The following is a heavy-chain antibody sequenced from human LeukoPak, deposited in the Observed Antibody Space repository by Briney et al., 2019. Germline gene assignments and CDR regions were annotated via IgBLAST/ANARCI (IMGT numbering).Heavy chain of an antibody. CDR1: GGSISSSSYY. Sequence: SETLSLTCTVSGGSISSSSYYWGWIRQPPGKGLEWIGSIYYSGSTHYNPSLKSRVTISVDTSKNQFSLKLSSVTAADTAVYYCAREQHFDNWGQGTLVTVSS. CDR2: IYYSGST. V-gene: IGHV4-39*02. J-gene: IGHJ4*02. CDR3: AREQHFDN.